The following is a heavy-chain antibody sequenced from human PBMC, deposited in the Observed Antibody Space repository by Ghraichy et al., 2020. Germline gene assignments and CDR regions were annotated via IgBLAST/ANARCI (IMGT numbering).Heavy chain of an antibody. CDR3: ALWGVVVPAASYAFDI. V-gene: IGHV3-21*01. Sequence: GGSLRLSCAASGFTFSSYSMNWVRQAPGKGLEWVSSISSSSSYIYYADSVKGRFTISRDNAKNSLYLQMNSLRAEDTAVYYCALWGVVVPAASYAFDIWGQGTMVTVSS. J-gene: IGHJ3*02. CDR1: GFTFSSYS. CDR2: ISSSSSYI. D-gene: IGHD2-2*01.